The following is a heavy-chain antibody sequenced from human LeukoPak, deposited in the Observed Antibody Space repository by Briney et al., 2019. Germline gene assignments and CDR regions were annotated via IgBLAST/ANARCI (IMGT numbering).Heavy chain of an antibody. CDR2: MFYSGST. J-gene: IGHJ3*01. CDR3: AVAGFRHYDSSGLYAFDF. D-gene: IGHD3-22*01. V-gene: IGHV4-39*01. CDR1: GGSVSSSSYF. Sequence: SETLSLTCTVSGGSVSSSSYFWGWIRQPPGKGLEWIGTMFYSGSTHYYPSLKSRVTISVDTSKNQFFLKLNSVTAADTAVYYCAVAGFRHYDSSGLYAFDFWGQGTMVTVSS.